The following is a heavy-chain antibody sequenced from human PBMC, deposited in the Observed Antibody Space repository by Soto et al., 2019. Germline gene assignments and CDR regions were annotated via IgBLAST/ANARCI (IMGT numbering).Heavy chain of an antibody. V-gene: IGHV1-69*13. Sequence: SVKVSCKASGGTFSSYAISWVRQAPGQGLEWMGGIIPIFGTANYAQKFQGRVTITADESTSTAYMELSSLRSEDTAVYYCARLPTKYYYDTRTGYWGQGTLVTVSS. J-gene: IGHJ4*02. CDR3: ARLPTKYYYDTRTGY. D-gene: IGHD3-22*01. CDR2: IIPIFGTA. CDR1: GGTFSSYA.